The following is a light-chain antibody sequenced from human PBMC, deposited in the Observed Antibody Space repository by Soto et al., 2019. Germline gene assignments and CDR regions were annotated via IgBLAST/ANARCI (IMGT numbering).Light chain of an antibody. CDR1: QSISSY. V-gene: IGKV1-39*01. Sequence: DIQMTQSPSTLSASVGDRITITCRPTQSISSYLNWYQQKPRKDPKLLLYTTSNLQSWVPSRFSGSGSGTEFTLTISNLQPEDFATYYCQQSYSFFLTFGGGTKVDIK. CDR2: TTS. J-gene: IGKJ4*01. CDR3: QQSYSFFLT.